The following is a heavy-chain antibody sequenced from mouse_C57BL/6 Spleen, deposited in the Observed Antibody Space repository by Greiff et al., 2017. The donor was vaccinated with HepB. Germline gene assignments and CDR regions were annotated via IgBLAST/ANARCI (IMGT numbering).Heavy chain of an antibody. CDR1: GYAFSSSW. D-gene: IGHD3-2*02. CDR2: IYPGDGDT. J-gene: IGHJ2*01. V-gene: IGHV1-82*01. Sequence: VQLQQSGPELVKPGASVKISCKASGYAFSSSWMNWVKQRPGKGLEWIGRIYPGDGDTNYNGKFKGKATLTADKSSSTAYMQLISLTSEDSAVYFCARGLDSSGPDYWGQGTTLTVSS. CDR3: ARGLDSSGPDY.